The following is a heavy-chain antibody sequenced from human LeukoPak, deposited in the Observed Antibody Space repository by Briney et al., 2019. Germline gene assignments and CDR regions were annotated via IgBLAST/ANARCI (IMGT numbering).Heavy chain of an antibody. CDR2: ISSSGNTL. J-gene: IGHJ4*02. CDR3: ARDGLRSYDTSGYYSL. V-gene: IGHV3-48*04. Sequence: PGGSLRLSCAASGFTFSSYSMNWVRQAPGKGLEWISYISSSGNTLYYADSVKGRFTISRDNAKKSLFLQMDSLRAEDTAVYYCARDGLRSYDTSGYYSLWGQGTLVTVSS. D-gene: IGHD3-22*01. CDR1: GFTFSSYS.